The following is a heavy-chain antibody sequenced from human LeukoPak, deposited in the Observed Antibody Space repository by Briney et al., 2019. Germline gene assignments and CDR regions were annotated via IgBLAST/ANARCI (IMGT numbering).Heavy chain of an antibody. CDR3: ARGRNCGGDCYYFAY. CDR2: IYTSGST. D-gene: IGHD2-21*02. V-gene: IGHV4-61*02. CDR1: GGSISSGSYY. J-gene: IGHJ4*02. Sequence: PSETLSLTCTVSGGSISSGSYYWSWIRQPAGKGLEWIGRIYTSGSTNYNPSLKSRVTMSVDTSKNQFSLKLSSVTAADTAVYYCARGRNCGGDCYYFAYWGQGTLVTVSS.